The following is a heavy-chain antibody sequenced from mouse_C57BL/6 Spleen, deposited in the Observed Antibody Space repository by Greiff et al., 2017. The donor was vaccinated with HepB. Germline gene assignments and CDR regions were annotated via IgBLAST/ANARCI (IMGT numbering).Heavy chain of an antibody. V-gene: IGHV1-81*01. CDR3: ARGVITTVVANWYVDV. CDR1: GYTFTSYG. D-gene: IGHD1-1*01. CDR2: IYPRSGNT. J-gene: IGHJ1*03. Sequence: QVQLQQSGAELARPGASVKLSCKASGYTFTSYGISWVKQRTGQGLEWIGEIYPRSGNTYYNEKFKGKATLTADKSSSTAYMELRSLTSEDSAVYFCARGVITTVVANWYVDVWGTGTTVTVSS.